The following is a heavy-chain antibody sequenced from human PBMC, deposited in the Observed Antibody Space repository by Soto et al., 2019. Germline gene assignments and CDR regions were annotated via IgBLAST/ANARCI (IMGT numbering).Heavy chain of an antibody. CDR1: GFTFTTFD. J-gene: IGHJ4*02. CDR2: VRGRDGRT. Sequence: EVQLLESGGGLVQPWASLRLSCAASGFTFTTFDMSWARQAPGKGLEWVSVVRGRDGRTSYADSLKGRFTISKESSKNTLYLQMNILRAEDTALYYCAKGAWLDYWGQGTLVTVSS. CDR3: AKGAWLDY. D-gene: IGHD5-12*01. V-gene: IGHV3-23*01.